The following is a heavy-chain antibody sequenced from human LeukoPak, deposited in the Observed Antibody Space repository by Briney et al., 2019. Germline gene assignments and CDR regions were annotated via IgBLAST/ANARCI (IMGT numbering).Heavy chain of an antibody. CDR1: GYTFTSYD. J-gene: IGHJ6*02. CDR2: MNPNSGNT. Sequence: GASVKVSCKASGYTFTSYDINWVRQATGQGLEWMGWMNPNSGNTGYAQKFQGRVTMTRNTSISTAYMELSSLRSEDTAVYYCARGAGNDYGDYYYYYYGMDVWGQGTTVTVSS. D-gene: IGHD4-17*01. V-gene: IGHV1-8*01. CDR3: ARGAGNDYGDYYYYYYGMDV.